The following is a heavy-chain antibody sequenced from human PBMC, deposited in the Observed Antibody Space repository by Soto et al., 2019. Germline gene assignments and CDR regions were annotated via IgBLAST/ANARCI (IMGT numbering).Heavy chain of an antibody. CDR3: VSGYGYFDN. V-gene: IGHV3-33*01. Sequence: QVQLVESGGGVVQPGRSLRLSCAASGITFSNYGTHWVRQAPGKGLEWVAVIWYDGRDKYYADSVKGRFTISRDNSQNTLYLQMTSLTADDTAVYYCVSGYGYFDNWGPGTLVTVSS. J-gene: IGHJ4*02. D-gene: IGHD3-22*01. CDR2: IWYDGRDK. CDR1: GITFSNYG.